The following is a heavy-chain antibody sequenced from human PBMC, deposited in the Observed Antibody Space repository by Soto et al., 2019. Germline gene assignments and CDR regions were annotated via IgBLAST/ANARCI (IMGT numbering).Heavy chain of an antibody. Sequence: QVPLQQWGAGLLKPSETLSLTCAVYGGSFSGYYWSWIRQPPGKGLAWIGEINHSGSTNYNPSLKSRVIISVDTSKNHFSLRLSSVTAADTAVYYCARVRSAGVRGVIHFYYYYYMDGWGKGTTVTVSS. CDR3: ARVRSAGVRGVIHFYYYYYMDG. V-gene: IGHV4-34*01. CDR1: GGSFSGYY. CDR2: INHSGST. J-gene: IGHJ6*03. D-gene: IGHD3-10*01.